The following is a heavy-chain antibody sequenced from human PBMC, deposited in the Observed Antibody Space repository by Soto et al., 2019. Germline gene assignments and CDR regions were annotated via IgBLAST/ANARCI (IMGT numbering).Heavy chain of an antibody. CDR1: GYTFTSYD. CDR3: ARVLWSGSYYYYYGMDV. V-gene: IGHV1-8*01. CDR2: MNPNSGNT. J-gene: IGHJ6*02. D-gene: IGHD1-26*01. Sequence: GASVKVSCKASGYTFTSYDINWVRQATGQGLEWMGWMNPNSGNTGYAQKFQGRVTMTRNTSISTAYMELSSLRSEDTAVYYCARVLWSGSYYYYYGMDVWGQGTTVTVSS.